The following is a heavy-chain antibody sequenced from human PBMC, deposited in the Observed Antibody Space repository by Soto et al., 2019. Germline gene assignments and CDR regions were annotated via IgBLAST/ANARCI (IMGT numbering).Heavy chain of an antibody. CDR2: ISGSGGST. CDR3: AKDIVLMVYAIFDY. CDR1: GFTFSSYA. D-gene: IGHD2-8*01. J-gene: IGHJ4*02. Sequence: GGSLRLSCAASGFTFSSYAMSWVRQSPGKGLEWVSAISGSGGSTYYADSVKGRFTISRDNSKNTLYLQMNSLRAEDTAVYYCAKDIVLMVYAIFDYWGQGTLVTVSS. V-gene: IGHV3-23*01.